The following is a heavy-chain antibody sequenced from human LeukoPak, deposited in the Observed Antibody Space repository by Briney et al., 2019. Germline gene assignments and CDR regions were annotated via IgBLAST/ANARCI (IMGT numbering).Heavy chain of an antibody. CDR3: ARHQYSSGWYWLDY. Sequence: SETLSLTCTVSGDAITSDKYYWGWIRQPPGKGLEWIGNIHHSGSTYYNPSLKSRVTISVDTSKNQFSLKLSSVTAADTAVYYCARHQYSSGWYWLDYWGQGTLVTVSS. CDR1: GDAITSDKYY. J-gene: IGHJ4*02. V-gene: IGHV4-39*01. CDR2: IHHSGST. D-gene: IGHD6-19*01.